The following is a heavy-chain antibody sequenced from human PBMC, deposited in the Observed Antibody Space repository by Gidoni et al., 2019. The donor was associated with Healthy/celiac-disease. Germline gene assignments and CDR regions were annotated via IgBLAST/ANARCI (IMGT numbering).Heavy chain of an antibody. CDR1: GFTFSSYS. CDR2: ISSSSSTI. J-gene: IGHJ6*02. Sequence: EVQLVESGGGLVQPGGSLRLSCAASGFTFSSYSMNWVRQAPGKGLEWVSYISSSSSTIYYADSVKGRFTISRDNAKNSLYLQMNSLRDEDTAVYYCARTNDRTDYDFWSGYLGYYYYGMDVWGQGTTVTVSS. CDR3: ARTNDRTDYDFWSGYLGYYYYGMDV. D-gene: IGHD3-3*01. V-gene: IGHV3-48*02.